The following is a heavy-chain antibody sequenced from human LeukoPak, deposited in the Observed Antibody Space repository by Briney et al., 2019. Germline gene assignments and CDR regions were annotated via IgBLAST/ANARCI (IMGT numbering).Heavy chain of an antibody. CDR3: ARYDYWSGYYPLDL. CDR2: IRYDASNE. J-gene: IGHJ4*02. V-gene: IGHV3-30*02. D-gene: IGHD3-3*01. CDR1: GFAFNMYG. Sequence: GGSLRLSCVASGFAFNMYGVHWVRQAPGKGLQWVAFIRYDASNEYYVESVKGRFTISRDNTENTLYLQMNSLRAEDTAVYYCARYDYWSGYYPLDLWGQGTLVTVSS.